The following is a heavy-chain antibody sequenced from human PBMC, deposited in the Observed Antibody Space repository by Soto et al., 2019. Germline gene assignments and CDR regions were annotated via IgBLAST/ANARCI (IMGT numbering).Heavy chain of an antibody. CDR2: ISSSGSTI. J-gene: IGHJ4*02. CDR3: ARDVLHYYDSSGYSQTDY. Sequence: QVQLVESGGGLVKPGGSLRLSCAASGFTFSDYYVSWIRQAPGKGLEWVSYISSSGSTIYYADSVKGRFTISRDNAKNSLYLQMNSLRAEDTAVYYCARDVLHYYDSSGYSQTDYWGQGTLVTVSS. D-gene: IGHD3-22*01. V-gene: IGHV3-11*01. CDR1: GFTFSDYY.